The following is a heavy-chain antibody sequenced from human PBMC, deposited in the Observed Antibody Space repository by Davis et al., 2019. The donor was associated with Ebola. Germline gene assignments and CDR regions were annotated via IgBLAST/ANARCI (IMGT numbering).Heavy chain of an antibody. D-gene: IGHD6-13*01. CDR2: INGGNGNT. J-gene: IGHJ4*02. V-gene: IGHV1-3*01. CDR3: ARVGWDGYSSSWYYFDY. CDR1: GYTFTSCA. Sequence: AASVKVSCKASGYTFTSCAIHWVRQAPGQRLEWMGWINGGNGNTKYSQKFQGRVTITRDTSASTAYMELSSLRSEDTAVYYCARVGWDGYSSSWYYFDYWGQGTLVTVSS.